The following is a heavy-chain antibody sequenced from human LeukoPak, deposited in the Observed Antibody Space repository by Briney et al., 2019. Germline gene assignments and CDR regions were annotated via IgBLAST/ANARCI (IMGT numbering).Heavy chain of an antibody. Sequence: PSETLSLTCAVSGGSISSYYWSWIRQPPGKGLEWVWYMYYSGSTNYNPSLKSRVTISVDTSKNQFSLKLTSVTAADTAVYYCARGDNYGLTYFFDYWGQGTLVTVSS. CDR2: MYYSGST. D-gene: IGHD5-24*01. J-gene: IGHJ4*02. V-gene: IGHV4-59*01. CDR1: GGSISSYY. CDR3: ARGDNYGLTYFFDY.